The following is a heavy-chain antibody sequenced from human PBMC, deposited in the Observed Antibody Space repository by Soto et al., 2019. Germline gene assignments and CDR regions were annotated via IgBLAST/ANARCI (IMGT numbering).Heavy chain of an antibody. CDR3: ARDWFGIDY. V-gene: IGHV1-18*01. CDR1: GYTFTSYG. CDR2: INPYNGNT. D-gene: IGHD3-16*01. Sequence: QVQLVQSGAEVKKPGASVKVSCKASGYTFTSYGISWVRQAPGQGLEWMGWINPYNGNTNYAQKLQGRLTMTTDAPTHTAYMERRSLRSDATAVDYCARDWFGIDYWGQGALVTVSS. J-gene: IGHJ4*02.